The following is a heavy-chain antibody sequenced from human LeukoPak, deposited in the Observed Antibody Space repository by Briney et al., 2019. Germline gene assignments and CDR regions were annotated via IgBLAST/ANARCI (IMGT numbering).Heavy chain of an antibody. D-gene: IGHD5/OR15-5a*01. CDR1: GYIFAGYY. CDR3: VRPPSVKDKRHDVLDV. Sequence: GDSVKVSCKASGYIFAGYYMQWVRQAPGQGLEWMGIINPDGGSTSYVRKFQGRVTMTRETSTSTVYMELSSLRSEDTAVYYCVRPPSVKDKRHDVLDVWGQGTVVTVSS. CDR2: INPDGGST. V-gene: IGHV1-46*01. J-gene: IGHJ3*01.